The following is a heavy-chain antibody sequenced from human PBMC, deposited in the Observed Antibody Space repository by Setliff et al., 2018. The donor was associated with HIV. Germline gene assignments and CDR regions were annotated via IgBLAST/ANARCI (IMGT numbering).Heavy chain of an antibody. J-gene: IGHJ4*02. CDR3: ARDAERGYSYGYDY. Sequence: SVTLSLTCTVSGVSTSSSGYYWGWIRQPPGKGLEWIGSVFHSGSTYYNPSLKSRVTMSVDTSKNQFSLKLSSVTAADTAVYYCARDAERGYSYGYDYWGQGTLVTAPQ. CDR2: VFHSGST. V-gene: IGHV4-39*07. CDR1: GVSTSSSGYY. D-gene: IGHD5-18*01.